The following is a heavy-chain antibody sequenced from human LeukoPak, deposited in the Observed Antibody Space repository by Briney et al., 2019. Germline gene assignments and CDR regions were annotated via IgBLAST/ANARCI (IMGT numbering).Heavy chain of an antibody. V-gene: IGHV3-74*01. CDR1: AFTFSNYW. CDR2: INGDGSYT. Sequence: GGSLRLSCAASAFTFSNYWMNWVRHAPGKGLVWVSLINGDGSYTNYADSVKGRFTISRDAAKNTLYLQMNSLRAEDTAVYYCVRRVNSATYYYFDYWGQGTLVTASS. CDR3: VRRVNSATYYYFDY. D-gene: IGHD1-26*01. J-gene: IGHJ4*02.